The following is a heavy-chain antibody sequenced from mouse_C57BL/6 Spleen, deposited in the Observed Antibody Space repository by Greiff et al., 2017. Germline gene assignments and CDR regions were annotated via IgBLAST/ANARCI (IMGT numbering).Heavy chain of an antibody. CDR3: ASLTTVVAPDV. V-gene: IGHV1-64*01. J-gene: IGHJ1*03. Sequence: HVQLQQPGAELVKPGASVKLSCKASGYTFTSYWMHWVKQRPGQGLEWIGMIHPNSGSTNYNEKFKSKATLTVDKSSSTAYMQLSSLTSEDSAVYYCASLTTVVAPDVWGTGTTVTVSS. CDR1: GYTFTSYW. CDR2: IHPNSGST. D-gene: IGHD1-1*01.